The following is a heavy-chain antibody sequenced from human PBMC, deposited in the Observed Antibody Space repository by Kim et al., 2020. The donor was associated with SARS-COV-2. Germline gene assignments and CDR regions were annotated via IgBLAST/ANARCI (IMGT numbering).Heavy chain of an antibody. J-gene: IGHJ6*02. D-gene: IGHD3-22*01. Sequence: ASVKVSCKASGYTFTSYDINWVRQATGQGLEWMGWMNPNSGNTGYAQKFQGRVTMTRNTSISTAYMELSSLRSEDTAVYYCARDHPYYDSSGYYWWDYYYYGMDVWGQGTTVTVSS. V-gene: IGHV1-8*01. CDR3: ARDHPYYDSSGYYWWDYYYYGMDV. CDR1: GYTFTSYD. CDR2: MNPNSGNT.